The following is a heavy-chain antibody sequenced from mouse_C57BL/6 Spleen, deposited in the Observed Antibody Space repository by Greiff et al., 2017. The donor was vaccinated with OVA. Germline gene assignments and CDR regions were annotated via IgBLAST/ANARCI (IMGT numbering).Heavy chain of an antibody. D-gene: IGHD2-2*01. CDR3: ARPSTMVTTGFAY. CDR2: IDPSDSYT. J-gene: IGHJ3*01. Sequence: QVQLQQPGAELVKPGASVKLSCKASGYTFTSYWMQWVKQRPGQGLEWIGEIDPSDSYTNYNQKFKGKATLTVDTSSSTAYMQLSSLTSEDSAVYYCARPSTMVTTGFAYWGQGTLVTVSA. V-gene: IGHV1-50*01. CDR1: GYTFTSYW.